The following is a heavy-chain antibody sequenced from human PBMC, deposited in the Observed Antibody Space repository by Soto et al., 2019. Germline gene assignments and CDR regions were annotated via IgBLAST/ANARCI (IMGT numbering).Heavy chain of an antibody. CDR2: INAGNGNT. V-gene: IGHV1-3*05. D-gene: IGHD2-21*02. Sequence: QVQLVQSGXXEKKPGASVKVSCKASGYTFTSYAMHWVRQAPGQRLEWMGWINAGNGNTKYSQKFQGRVTITRDTSASTAYMELSSLRSEDTAVYYCARSIVVVTALDYWGQGTLVTVSS. CDR3: ARSIVVVTALDY. CDR1: GYTFTSYA. J-gene: IGHJ4*02.